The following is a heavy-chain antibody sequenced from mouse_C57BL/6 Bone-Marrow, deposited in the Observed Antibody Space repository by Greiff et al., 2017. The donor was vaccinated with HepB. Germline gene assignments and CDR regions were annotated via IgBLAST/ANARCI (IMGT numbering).Heavy chain of an antibody. V-gene: IGHV1-7*01. Sequence: VQVVESGAELAKPGASVKLSCKASGYTFTSYWMHWVKQRPGQGLEWIGYINPSSGYTKYNQKFKDKATLTADKSSSTAYMQLSSLTYEDSAVYYCASSYDYDEGWFAYWGQGTLVTVSA. J-gene: IGHJ3*01. CDR3: ASSYDYDEGWFAY. CDR1: GYTFTSYW. CDR2: INPSSGYT. D-gene: IGHD2-4*01.